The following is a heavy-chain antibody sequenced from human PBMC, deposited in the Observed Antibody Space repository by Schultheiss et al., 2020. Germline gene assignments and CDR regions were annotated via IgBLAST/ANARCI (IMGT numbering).Heavy chain of an antibody. D-gene: IGHD6-13*01. CDR3: ARGLYSSSWLYCDY. V-gene: IGHV2-5*02. J-gene: IGHJ4*02. CDR1: GFSLATTGVG. Sequence: SGPTLVKPTQTLTLTCTFSGFSLATTGVGVGWIRQPPGKALEWLAVIYWDDDKRYSPSLKSRLTITKDTSKNQVVLTMTNMDPEDTATYYCARGLYSSSWLYCDYWGPGHLGTVAS. CDR2: IYWDDDK.